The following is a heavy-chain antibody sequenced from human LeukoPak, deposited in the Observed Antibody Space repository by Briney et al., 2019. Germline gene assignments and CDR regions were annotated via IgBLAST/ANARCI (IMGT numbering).Heavy chain of an antibody. CDR3: ARAEDGYNSYYFDY. Sequence: GGSLRLSCAASGFTFSSYGMHWVRQAPGKGLEWVAVIWYDGSNKYYADSVKGRFTISRDNSKNTLYLQMNSLRAEDTAVYYCARAEDGYNSYYFDYWGQGTLVTVSP. CDR1: GFTFSSYG. D-gene: IGHD5-24*01. V-gene: IGHV3-33*01. CDR2: IWYDGSNK. J-gene: IGHJ4*02.